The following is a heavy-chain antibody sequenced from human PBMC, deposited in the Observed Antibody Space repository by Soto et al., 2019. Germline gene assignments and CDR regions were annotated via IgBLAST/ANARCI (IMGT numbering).Heavy chain of an antibody. V-gene: IGHV4-34*01. CDR3: ARGLISGSHYSGGWYYFDS. D-gene: IGHD1-26*01. CDR1: GGSFSGYI. CDR2: INHSGSA. J-gene: IGHJ4*02. Sequence: QVQLQQSGAGLLKPSETLSLTCDVYGGSFSGYIWTWIRQTPGKGLQWIGQINHSGSANYNPSLKSRVTTSVHTSTSQFSLELNSVTAADTAVYYCARGLISGSHYSGGWYYFDSWGQGTQVTVSS.